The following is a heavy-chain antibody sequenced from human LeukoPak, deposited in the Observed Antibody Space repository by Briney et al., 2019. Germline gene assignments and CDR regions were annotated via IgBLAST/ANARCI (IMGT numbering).Heavy chain of an antibody. J-gene: IGHJ4*02. CDR3: ATRATAGPW. CDR2: IHDSGST. Sequence: NPSGTLSLTCAVSGGSISSTYWSTCVRQPPGKGLEWIVEIHDSGSTNYNPSLKGRVTISIDKSKNQFSLNLTSVPAADTAVYYCATRATAGPWWGQGTLVTVSS. V-gene: IGHV4-4*02. CDR1: GGSISSTYW. D-gene: IGHD6-13*01.